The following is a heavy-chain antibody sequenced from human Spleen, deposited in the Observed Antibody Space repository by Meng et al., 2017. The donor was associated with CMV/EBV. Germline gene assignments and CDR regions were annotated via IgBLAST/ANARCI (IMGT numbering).Heavy chain of an antibody. CDR1: GFTVSSKS. J-gene: IGHJ4*02. V-gene: IGHV3-53*01. D-gene: IGHD1-26*01. Sequence: GGSLRLSCAASGFTVSSKSMSWVRQAPGKGLERVSVIYSGGSTYYADSVKGRFTISRDNSKNTLYLQINSLRAEDTAVYYCARYSGSYYPFDYWGQGTLVTVSS. CDR3: ARYSGSYYPFDY. CDR2: IYSGGST.